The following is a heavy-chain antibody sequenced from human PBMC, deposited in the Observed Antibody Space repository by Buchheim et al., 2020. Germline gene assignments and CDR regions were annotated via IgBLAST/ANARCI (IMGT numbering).Heavy chain of an antibody. CDR3: AKDGETSIAARRRYYGMDV. V-gene: IGHV3-30*18. J-gene: IGHJ6*02. CDR1: GFTFSSYG. Sequence: QVQLVESGGGVVQPGRSLRLSCAASGFTFSSYGMHWVRQAPGKGLEWVAVISYDGSNKYYADSVKGRFTISRDNSKNTLYLQMNSLRAEDTAVYYCAKDGETSIAARRRYYGMDVWGQGTT. CDR2: ISYDGSNK. D-gene: IGHD6-6*01.